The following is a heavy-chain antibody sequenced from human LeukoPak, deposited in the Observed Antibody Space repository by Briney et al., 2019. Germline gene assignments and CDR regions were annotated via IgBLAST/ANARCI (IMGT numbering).Heavy chain of an antibody. Sequence: ASVKVSCKASGYTFTSYGISWVRQAPGQGLEWMEWISAYNGNTNYAQKLQGRVTMTTDTSTSTDYMELRSLRSDDTAVYYCARDYYDSSGYSRGDYWGQGTLVTVSS. D-gene: IGHD3-22*01. CDR3: ARDYYDSSGYSRGDY. V-gene: IGHV1-18*01. CDR1: GYTFTSYG. CDR2: ISAYNGNT. J-gene: IGHJ4*02.